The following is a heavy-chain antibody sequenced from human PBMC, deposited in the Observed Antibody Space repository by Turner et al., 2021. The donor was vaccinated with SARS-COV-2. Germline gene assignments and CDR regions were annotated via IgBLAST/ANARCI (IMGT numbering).Heavy chain of an antibody. J-gene: IGHJ5*02. CDR2: IYSGGST. D-gene: IGHD3-10*01. Sequence: EVQLVESGGGLIQPGGPLRLSCAASGFTVSSNYMNWVRQARGKGLEWISIIYSGGSTYYADSVKGRFTISRDNSKNTLFLQMNRLRAEDTAVYYCAGETRESRFDPWGQGTLVTVSS. V-gene: IGHV3-53*01. CDR3: AGETRESRFDP. CDR1: GFTVSSNY.